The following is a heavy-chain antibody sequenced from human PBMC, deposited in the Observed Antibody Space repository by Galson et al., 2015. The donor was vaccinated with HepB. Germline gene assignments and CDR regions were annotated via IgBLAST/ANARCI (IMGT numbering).Heavy chain of an antibody. D-gene: IGHD1-26*01. Sequence: SLRLSCAASGFTFSNYAMHWVRQAPGKGLEWVAVISYDGSKKYYADSVKGRFTVSRDNSKNTLYLQMDSLRAEDTAVCYCARGSLVGATYVYWGQGTLVTVSS. CDR3: ARGSLVGATYVY. V-gene: IGHV3-30-3*01. J-gene: IGHJ4*02. CDR1: GFTFSNYA. CDR2: ISYDGSKK.